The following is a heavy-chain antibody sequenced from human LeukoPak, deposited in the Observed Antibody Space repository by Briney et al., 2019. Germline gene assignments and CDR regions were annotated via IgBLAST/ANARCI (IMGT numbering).Heavy chain of an antibody. CDR3: ASRRTSQVPAAIYFQH. CDR2: IIPIFGTA. CDR1: GGTFSSYA. J-gene: IGHJ1*01. V-gene: IGHV1-69*05. D-gene: IGHD2-2*01. Sequence: ASVKVSCKASGGTFSSYAISWVRQAPGQGLEWMGGIIPIFGTANYAQKFQGRVTITTDESTSTAYMELSSLRSEDTAVYYCASRRTSQVPAAIYFQHWGQGTLVTVSS.